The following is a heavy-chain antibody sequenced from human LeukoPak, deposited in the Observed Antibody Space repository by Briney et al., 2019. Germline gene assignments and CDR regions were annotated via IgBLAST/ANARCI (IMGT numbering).Heavy chain of an antibody. Sequence: SETLSLTCSVSGGSISSYYWSWIRQPPGKGLEWIGYIYTSGSTNYNPSFKSRVTISADTSKNQFSLKLGSVTAADTAVYYCARGGSGYSFLRVDYWGQGTLLTVSS. CDR3: ARGGSGYSFLRVDY. CDR1: GGSISSYY. J-gene: IGHJ4*02. D-gene: IGHD3-22*01. V-gene: IGHV4-4*09. CDR2: IYTSGST.